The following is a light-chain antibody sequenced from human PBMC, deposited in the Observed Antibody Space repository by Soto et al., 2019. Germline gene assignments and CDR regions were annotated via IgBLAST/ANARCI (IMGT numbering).Light chain of an antibody. V-gene: IGKV4-1*01. Sequence: DIVMTQSPDSLAVSLGERATINCKSSQSVLYSSNNKNYLAWYQQKPGQPPKLLIYWASTRESGVPDRFSGSASGTAFTLTISSLQAEDVAFSYCQQYYSTPWTFGQGTKVEIK. CDR2: WAS. CDR1: QSVLYSSNNKNY. J-gene: IGKJ1*01. CDR3: QQYYSTPWT.